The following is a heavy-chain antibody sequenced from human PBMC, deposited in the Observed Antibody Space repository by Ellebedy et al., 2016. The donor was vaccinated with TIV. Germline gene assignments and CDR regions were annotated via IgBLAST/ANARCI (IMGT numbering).Heavy chain of an antibody. CDR2: IKQDGSDQ. CDR1: GFTFSSHW. Sequence: GGSLRLSCAASGFTFSSHWMSWVRQAPGKGLEWVANIKQDGSDQYYVDSVKGRFTISRDNSKNTLYLQMSSLRAEDTAVYYCVKFSTICGGSCDTSFDYWGQGTLVTVSS. D-gene: IGHD2-15*01. CDR3: VKFSTICGGSCDTSFDY. J-gene: IGHJ4*02. V-gene: IGHV3-7*01.